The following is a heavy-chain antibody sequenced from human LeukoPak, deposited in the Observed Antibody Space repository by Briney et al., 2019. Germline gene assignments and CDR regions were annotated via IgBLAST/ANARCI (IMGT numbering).Heavy chain of an antibody. Sequence: PGGSLRLSCAASGFTFSSYWIHWVRQAPGKGLVWVSRIDTDGSNTNYADSVKGRFTISRDNAQNTVYLQMNSLRAEDTAVYYCASVIAVAGFPPNYWGQGTLVTVSS. J-gene: IGHJ4*02. D-gene: IGHD6-19*01. CDR2: IDTDGSNT. V-gene: IGHV3-74*01. CDR1: GFTFSSYW. CDR3: ASVIAVAGFPPNY.